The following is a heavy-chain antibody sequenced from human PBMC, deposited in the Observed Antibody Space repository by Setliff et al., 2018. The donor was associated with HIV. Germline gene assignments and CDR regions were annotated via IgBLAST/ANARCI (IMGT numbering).Heavy chain of an antibody. D-gene: IGHD6-19*01. J-gene: IGHJ3*02. CDR1: GDSVNSYNYY. CDR2: IYYSGSS. Sequence: SETLSLTCKVSGDSVNSYNYYWSWIRQHPGKGLEWIGYIYYSGSSYYNPSVRSRVIMSLDTSENHFSLKLSSVTAADTAVYYCVREDIAVASAFDIWGQGTMVTVSS. V-gene: IGHV4-31*03. CDR3: VREDIAVASAFDI.